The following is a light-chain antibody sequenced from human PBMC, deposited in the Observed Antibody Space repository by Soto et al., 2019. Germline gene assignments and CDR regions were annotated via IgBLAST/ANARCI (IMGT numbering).Light chain of an antibody. J-gene: IGLJ2*01. Sequence: QSVLTQPPSVSGAPGQRVTISCTGSNSNIGAGYDVHWYQQLPGTAPKLLIYGNSNRPSGVPDRFSGSKSGTSASLAITGLQTEEDADYYSQSYDSSLSGVVFGGGTKVTVL. CDR2: GNS. CDR1: NSNIGAGYD. CDR3: QSYDSSLSGVV. V-gene: IGLV1-40*01.